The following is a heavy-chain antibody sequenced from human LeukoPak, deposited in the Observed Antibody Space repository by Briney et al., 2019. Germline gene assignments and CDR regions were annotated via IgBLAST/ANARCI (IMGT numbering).Heavy chain of an antibody. J-gene: IGHJ6*03. V-gene: IGHV3-7*01. CDR3: ARDRYCSGVRCYSYYYYMDV. CDR1: GFTFSSYS. Sequence: GGSLRLSCAASGFTFSSYSMNWVRQAPGKGLEWVANIKQDGSEKYYVDSVKGRFTISRDNAKNSLYLQLSSLRAEDTAVYYCARDRYCSGVRCYSYYYYMDVWGKGTTVTVSS. D-gene: IGHD2-15*01. CDR2: IKQDGSEK.